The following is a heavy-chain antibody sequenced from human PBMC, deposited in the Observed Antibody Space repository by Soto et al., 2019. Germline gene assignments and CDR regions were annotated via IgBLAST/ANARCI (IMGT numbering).Heavy chain of an antibody. CDR3: ATGVVRYCSSTTCFGVFDS. Sequence: GGSLRLSCVASGFTFSSYAMSWVRQAPGKGLEWVSSISGSGGGKDYADSVKGRFTISRDNSKNTLYLEMNSLRAEDTAVYYCATGVVRYCSSTTCFGVFDSWGQGTMVTVSS. D-gene: IGHD2-2*01. CDR2: ISGSGGGK. CDR1: GFTFSSYA. V-gene: IGHV3-23*01. J-gene: IGHJ4*02.